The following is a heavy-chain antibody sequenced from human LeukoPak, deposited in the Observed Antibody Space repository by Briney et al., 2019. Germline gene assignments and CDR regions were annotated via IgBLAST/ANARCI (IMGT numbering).Heavy chain of an antibody. J-gene: IGHJ4*02. D-gene: IGHD3-9*01. V-gene: IGHV3-53*01. CDR2: IYSGGST. CDR3: ARSSQRYFDWG. Sequence: GGSLRLSCAASGFTVSSNYMSWVRQAPGKGLEWVSVIYSGGSTYYADSVKGRFTISRDNSKNTLYLQMNSLRAEDTAVYYCARSSQRYFDWGWGQGTLVTVSS. CDR1: GFTVSSNY.